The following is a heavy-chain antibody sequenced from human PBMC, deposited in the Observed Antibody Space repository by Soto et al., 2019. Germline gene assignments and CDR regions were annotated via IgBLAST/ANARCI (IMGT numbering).Heavy chain of an antibody. CDR2: VSSDGSNK. CDR1: GLSFSSYA. J-gene: IGHJ4*02. D-gene: IGHD3-3*01. V-gene: IGHV3-30*03. CDR3: ATNDWDY. Sequence: GSLRLSGAASGLSFSSYAMHWVRQAPGKGLEWVAVVSSDGSNKWYADSVKGRFTISRENSKKTLYLQMSSLRASDTAIYFCATNDWDYWGQGTLVTVSS.